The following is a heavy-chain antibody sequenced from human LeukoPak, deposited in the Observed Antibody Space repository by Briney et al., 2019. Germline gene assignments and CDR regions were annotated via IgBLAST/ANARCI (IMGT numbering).Heavy chain of an antibody. V-gene: IGHV3-23*01. Sequence: GGSLRLSCAATGFTFSSYAMSWVRQAPGKGLEWVSTIRGSGGGTYYADSVKGRFTISRDNSKNTLYLQMNSLRDEDTALYYCAKAGIGVVGYFDYWGQGTLVTVSS. CDR1: GFTFSSYA. CDR2: IRGSGGGT. CDR3: AKAGIGVVGYFDY. D-gene: IGHD6-19*01. J-gene: IGHJ4*02.